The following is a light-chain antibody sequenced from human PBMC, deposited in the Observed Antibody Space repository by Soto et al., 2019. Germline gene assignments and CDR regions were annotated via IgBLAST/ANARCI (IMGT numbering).Light chain of an antibody. CDR1: SSNIETNY. V-gene: IGLV1-47*01. CDR3: AAWDGRLSGWV. CDR2: RTN. J-gene: IGLJ3*02. Sequence: QSVLTQPPSASVTPGQRVTISCSGSSSNIETNYVYWYQQLPGTAPKVIIYRTNQRPSRVPDRFSASKSGTSASLAISGLRCVYEADYYGAAWDGRLSGWVFGGGTKLTVL.